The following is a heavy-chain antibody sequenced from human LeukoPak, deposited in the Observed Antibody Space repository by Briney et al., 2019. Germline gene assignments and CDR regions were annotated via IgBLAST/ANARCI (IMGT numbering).Heavy chain of an antibody. CDR3: ATGSYYDSSGYYPYFDY. CDR2: FDPEDGET. D-gene: IGHD3-22*01. V-gene: IGHV1-24*01. Sequence: ASVKVSCKVSGYTLTELSMHWVRQAPGKGLEWMGSFDPEDGETIYAQKFQGRVTMTEDTSTDTAYMELSSLRSEDTAVYYCATGSYYDSSGYYPYFDYWGQGTLVTVSS. CDR1: GYTLTELS. J-gene: IGHJ4*02.